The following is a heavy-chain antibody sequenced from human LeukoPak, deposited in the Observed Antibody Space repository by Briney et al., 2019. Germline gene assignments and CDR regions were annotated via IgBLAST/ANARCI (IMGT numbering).Heavy chain of an antibody. D-gene: IGHD4/OR15-4a*01. V-gene: IGHV4-59*12. Sequence: SETLSLTCAVYGGSFSGYYWSWIRQPPGKGLEWIGYIYNSGSTNYNPSLRSRVTMSLDTSKNQISLKLSSVTAADTAMYYCARSTMVNTATGWFDPWGQGTLVTVSS. CDR1: GGSFSGYY. J-gene: IGHJ5*02. CDR2: IYNSGST. CDR3: ARSTMVNTATGWFDP.